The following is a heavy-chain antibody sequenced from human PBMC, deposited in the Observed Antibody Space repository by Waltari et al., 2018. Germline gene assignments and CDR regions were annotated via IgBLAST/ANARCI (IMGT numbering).Heavy chain of an antibody. V-gene: IGHV4-30-2*01. D-gene: IGHD3-22*01. J-gene: IGHJ4*02. CDR3: ARAHYDSSGYHFDY. CDR2: IYHSGST. Sequence: QLQLQESGSGLVKPSQTLSLTCAVSGGSISRGGYSWSWIRQPPGKGLEWIGYIYHSGSTYYNPSLKSRVTISVDRSKNQFSLKLSSVTAADTAVYYCARAHYDSSGYHFDYWGQGTLVTVSS. CDR1: GGSISRGGYS.